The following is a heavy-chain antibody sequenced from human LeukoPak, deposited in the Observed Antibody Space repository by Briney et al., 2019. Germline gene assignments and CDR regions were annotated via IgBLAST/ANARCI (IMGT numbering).Heavy chain of an antibody. D-gene: IGHD5-12*01. CDR2: IKQDGSEK. J-gene: IGHJ6*02. CDR1: GFTFSSYW. Sequence: GGSLRLSCAASGFTFSSYWMSWVRQAPGKGLEWVANIKQDGSEKYYVDSVKGRLTISRDNAKNSLYLQMHGLRAEDTAVYYCARVDIVATTNLYYYYGMDVWGQGTTVTVSS. CDR3: ARVDIVATTNLYYYYGMDV. V-gene: IGHV3-7*01.